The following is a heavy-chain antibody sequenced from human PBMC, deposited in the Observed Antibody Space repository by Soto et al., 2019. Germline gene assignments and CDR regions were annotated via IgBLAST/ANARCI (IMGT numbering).Heavy chain of an antibody. CDR1: GYTFTSYG. CDR2: ISAYNGNT. CDR3: ARGLENGDYANWFEP. Sequence: ASVKVSCKASGYTFTSYGISWVRQAPGQGLEWMGWISAYNGNTNYAQKLQGRVTMTTDTSTSTAYMELRSLRSDDTAVYYCARGLENGDYANWFEPWGQGTLVTVSS. D-gene: IGHD4-17*01. V-gene: IGHV1-18*01. J-gene: IGHJ5*02.